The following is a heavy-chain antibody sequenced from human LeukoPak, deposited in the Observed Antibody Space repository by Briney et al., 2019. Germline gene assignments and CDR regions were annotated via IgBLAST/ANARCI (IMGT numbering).Heavy chain of an antibody. D-gene: IGHD3-3*01. V-gene: IGHV3-23*01. J-gene: IGHJ4*02. CDR3: AKRLSFGVAIGDFDY. CDR2: ISGSGDST. CDR1: GFTFSNYA. Sequence: GGSLRLSCAASGFTFSNYAMSWVRQAPGKGLEWVSAISGSGDSTYYADSVKGRFTISRDSSMETLYLQMNSLRAEDTATYFCAKRLSFGVAIGDFDYWGEGTLVTVSS.